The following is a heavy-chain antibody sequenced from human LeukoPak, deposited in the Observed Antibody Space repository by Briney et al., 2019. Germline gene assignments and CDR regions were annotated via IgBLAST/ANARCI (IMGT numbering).Heavy chain of an antibody. CDR1: GFIFSTYG. J-gene: IGHJ5*02. D-gene: IGHD3-10*01. CDR2: ITGIGLHT. CDR3: AKAMRGPLT. V-gene: IGHV3-23*01. Sequence: GGSLRLSCEASGFIFSTYGMSWVRQAPGKGFEWVSSITGIGLHTYYADSVKGRFAISRDNSKNTVYLQMNSLQAEDTAVYYCAKAMRGPLTWGQGTLVTVSS.